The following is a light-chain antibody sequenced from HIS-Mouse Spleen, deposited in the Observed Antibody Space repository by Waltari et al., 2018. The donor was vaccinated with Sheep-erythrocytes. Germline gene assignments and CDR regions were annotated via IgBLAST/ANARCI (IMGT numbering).Light chain of an antibody. J-gene: IGKJ3*01. CDR1: QGISSW. Sequence: DIQMTQSPSSVSASVGDRVTITCRASQGISSWLGWYQQKPGKAPKLLIYAASSLQSGVPSRFSGSGSGTDFTLTISSLQPEDIATYYCQQYDNLFTFGPGTKVDIK. CDR2: AAS. CDR3: QQYDNLFT. V-gene: IGKV1-12*01.